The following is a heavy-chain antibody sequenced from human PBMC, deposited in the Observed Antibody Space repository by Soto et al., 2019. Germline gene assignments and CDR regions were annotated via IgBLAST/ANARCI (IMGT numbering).Heavy chain of an antibody. D-gene: IGHD2-2*01. CDR2: IRDKAYGGTI. J-gene: IGHJ3*02. CDR1: GFNFGDYA. Sequence: GGSLRLSCTASGFNFGDYAMSWFRQSPGKGLEWGGLIRDKAYGGTIEYAASVKGRITISRGDSKSIAYMQMNSLKTEDTAVYYCARALRYCTSTACYFAFDIWGQGTMVTVSS. CDR3: ARALRYCTSTACYFAFDI. V-gene: IGHV3-49*03.